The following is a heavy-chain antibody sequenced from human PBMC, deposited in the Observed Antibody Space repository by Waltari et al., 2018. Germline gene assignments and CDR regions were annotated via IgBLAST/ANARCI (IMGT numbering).Heavy chain of an antibody. CDR1: FKDYA. CDR3: AKDKEGWSSFDY. V-gene: IGHV3-9*01. D-gene: IGHD6-19*01. J-gene: IGHJ4*02. Sequence: FKDYAMHWVRQAPGKGLEWVSGISWNSGVIAYADSVKGRFTISRDNAKNSLYLQMNSLRAEDTALYYCAKDKEGWSSFDYWGQGALVTVSS. CDR2: ISWNSGVI.